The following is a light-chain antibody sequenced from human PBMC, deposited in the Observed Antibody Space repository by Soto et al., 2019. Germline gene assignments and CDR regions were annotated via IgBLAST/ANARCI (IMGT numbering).Light chain of an antibody. CDR3: QQYNRYSST. J-gene: IGKJ1*01. Sequence: DIHMTQSPSTLSASVGDRVTMTCRASQSVSNWLAWYKQKPGKAPKLLIYDASILESGVPSRFSGVGSGTDFTLTISSLQPDDFATYFCQQYNRYSSTFGPGTKVEIK. CDR1: QSVSNW. V-gene: IGKV1-5*01. CDR2: DAS.